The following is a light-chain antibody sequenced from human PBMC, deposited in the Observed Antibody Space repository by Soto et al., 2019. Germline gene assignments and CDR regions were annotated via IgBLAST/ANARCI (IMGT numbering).Light chain of an antibody. CDR3: AAWDDSLTYV. CDR2: RNN. Sequence: QSVLTQPPSASGTPGQRVTISCSGSSSNIGSNYVYWYQQLPGTAPKLLIYRNNQRPSVAPERSSGSKSGTSAPLAISGLRSEDEADYYCAAWDDSLTYVFGTGTKLTVL. CDR1: SSNIGSNY. V-gene: IGLV1-47*01. J-gene: IGLJ1*01.